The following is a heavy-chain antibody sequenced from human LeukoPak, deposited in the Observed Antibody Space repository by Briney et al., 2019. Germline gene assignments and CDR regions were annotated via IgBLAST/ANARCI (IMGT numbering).Heavy chain of an antibody. V-gene: IGHV1-24*01. J-gene: IGHJ3*02. CDR1: GYTLTELS. CDR3: ARTPRSITGTRRGAFDI. CDR2: FDPEDGET. D-gene: IGHD1-7*01. Sequence: ASVKVSCKVSGYTLTELSMHWVRQAPGKGLEWMGGFDPEDGETIYAQKFQGRVTMTTDTSTSTAYMELRSLRSDDTAVYYCARTPRSITGTRRGAFDIWGQGTMVTVSS.